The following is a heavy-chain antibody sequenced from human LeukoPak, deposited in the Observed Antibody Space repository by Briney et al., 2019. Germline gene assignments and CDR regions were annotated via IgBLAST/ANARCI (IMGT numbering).Heavy chain of an antibody. CDR3: ARDSTALLDYGGIDY. V-gene: IGHV4-31*03. CDR2: IYYSGST. D-gene: IGHD4-23*01. Sequence: SETLSLTCTVSGGPISSGGYYWSWIRQHPGKGLEWIGYIYYSGSTYYNPSLKSRVTISVDTSKNQFSLKLSSVTAADTAVYYCARDSTALLDYGGIDYWGQGTLVTVSS. CDR1: GGPISSGGYY. J-gene: IGHJ4*02.